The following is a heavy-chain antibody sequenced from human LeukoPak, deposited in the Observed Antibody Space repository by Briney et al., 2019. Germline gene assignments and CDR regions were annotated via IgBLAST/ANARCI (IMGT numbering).Heavy chain of an antibody. CDR2: IYYSGST. Sequence: PSETLSLTCTVSGGSISSSSYYWGWTRQPPGKGLEWIGSIYYSGSTYYNPSLKSRVTISVDTSKNQFSLKLSSVTAADTAVYYCAIARTRYFDWLLPYDAFDIWGQGTMVTVSS. D-gene: IGHD3-9*01. V-gene: IGHV4-39*07. CDR1: GGSISSSSYY. J-gene: IGHJ3*02. CDR3: AIARTRYFDWLLPYDAFDI.